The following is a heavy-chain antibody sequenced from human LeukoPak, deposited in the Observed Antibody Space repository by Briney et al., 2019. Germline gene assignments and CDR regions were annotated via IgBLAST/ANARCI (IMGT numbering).Heavy chain of an antibody. J-gene: IGHJ6*03. CDR1: GYTFTGYY. CDR3: ARIYCGGDCRGYYYHYYMDV. D-gene: IGHD2-21*02. CDR2: INPNSGGT. Sequence: GASVKVSCKASGYTFTGYYMHWVRQAPGQGLEWMGWINPNSGGTNYAQKFQGRVTISVDTSKNQFSLKLSSVTAADTAVYYCARIYCGGDCRGYYYHYYMDVWGKGTTVTVSS. V-gene: IGHV1-2*02.